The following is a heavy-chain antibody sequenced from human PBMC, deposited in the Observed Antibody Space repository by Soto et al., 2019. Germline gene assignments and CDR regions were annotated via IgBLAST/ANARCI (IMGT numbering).Heavy chain of an antibody. V-gene: IGHV4-61*08. CDR2: IYNTGAN. D-gene: IGHD5-18*01. J-gene: IGHJ6*02. CDR3: ARGFQLWTYAMDV. Sequence: SETLSLTCAVSGGXISSGGYSWSWIRQPPGKGLEWIANIYNTGANLKNPSLKSRVTISLDTSRSQVSLTLTSVTAADTAVYYCARGFQLWTYAMDVWGQGTKVTVSS. CDR1: GGXISSGGYS.